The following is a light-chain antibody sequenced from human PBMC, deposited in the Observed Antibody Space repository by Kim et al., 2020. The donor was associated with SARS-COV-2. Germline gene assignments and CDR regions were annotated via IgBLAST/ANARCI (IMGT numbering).Light chain of an antibody. V-gene: IGLV2-14*03. CDR1: NRDIGRYNF. CDR3: TSYASSATWV. J-gene: IGLJ3*02. Sequence: QSALTQPASVSGSPGQSITIPCTGTNRDIGRYNFVSWYQQHPGKAPKLIISDVTERPSGVSTRFSGSKSGNTASLTISGLQADDEADYYCTSYASSATWVFGGGTQLTVL. CDR2: DVT.